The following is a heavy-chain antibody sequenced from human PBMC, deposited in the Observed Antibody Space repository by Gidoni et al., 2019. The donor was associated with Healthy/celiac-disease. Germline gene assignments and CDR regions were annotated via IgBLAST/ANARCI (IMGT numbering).Heavy chain of an antibody. D-gene: IGHD5-18*01. CDR1: GFTLSSYW. Sequence: EVQLVESGGGLVQPGGSLRPCCAASGFTLSSYWMHWVRQAPGKGLVWVSRSNSDGSSTSYADSVKGRFTISRDNAKNTLYLQMNSLRADDTAVYYCARDLSTAMVFYYYYGMDVWGQVTTVTVSS. V-gene: IGHV3-74*01. CDR2: SNSDGSST. CDR3: ARDLSTAMVFYYYYGMDV. J-gene: IGHJ6*02.